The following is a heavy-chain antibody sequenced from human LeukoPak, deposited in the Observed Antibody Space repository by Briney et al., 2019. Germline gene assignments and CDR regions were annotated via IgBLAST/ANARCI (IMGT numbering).Heavy chain of an antibody. D-gene: IGHD6-13*01. CDR2: VYFSGST. J-gene: IGHJ4*02. V-gene: IGHV4-59*01. CDR1: GGSINGYF. CDR3: ARGQTAAGEIWHFDY. Sequence: ASETVSLTCTVSGGSINGYFWSWIRQPPGKGLEWLGHVYFSGSTKYNPSLKSRVAILIDTSKNQSSLKLSSVTAADTAVYYCARGQTAAGEIWHFDYWGQGSLVTVAS.